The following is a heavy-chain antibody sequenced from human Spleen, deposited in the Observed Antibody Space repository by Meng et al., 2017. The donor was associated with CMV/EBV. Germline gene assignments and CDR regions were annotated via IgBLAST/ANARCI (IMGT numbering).Heavy chain of an antibody. D-gene: IGHD3-3*01. CDR2: INPNSGAT. CDR3: ASPRFGVAETNSYYYGMDV. V-gene: IGHV1-2*02. Sequence: FTDYYIHWVRQAPGQGLEWMGWINPNSGATDYAQKFQGRVTMTRDTSISTVYMELSRLRSDDTAVYYCASPRFGVAETNSYYYGMDVWGQGTLVTVSS. CDR1: FTDYY. J-gene: IGHJ6*02.